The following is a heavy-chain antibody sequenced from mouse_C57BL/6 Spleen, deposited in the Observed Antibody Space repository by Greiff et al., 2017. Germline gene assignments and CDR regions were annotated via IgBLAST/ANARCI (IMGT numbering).Heavy chain of an antibody. J-gene: IGHJ4*01. CDR1: GYTFTDYY. D-gene: IGHD1-1*01. CDR2: INPYNGGT. CDR3: AREGGSSGDAMDY. Sequence: EVQLQQSGPVLVKPGASVKMSCKASGYTFTDYYMNWVKQSHGKSLEWIGVINPYNGGTSYNQKFKGKATLTVDKSSSTAYMELNSLTSEDSAVYYCAREGGSSGDAMDYWGQGTSVTVSS. V-gene: IGHV1-19*01.